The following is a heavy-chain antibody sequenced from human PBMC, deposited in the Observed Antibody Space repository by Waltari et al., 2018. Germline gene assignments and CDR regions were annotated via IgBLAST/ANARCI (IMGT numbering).Heavy chain of an antibody. D-gene: IGHD2-8*01. J-gene: IGHJ5*02. Sequence: QVQLQESGPGLVKTSETLSLTCTVSGDSLNTFYWSWIRQPPGKRLEWIADISESGSANYNPSLRSRVSISIDTSRKQFSLNLTSVTAADTAVYYCAKWSSPRFDPWGQGTLVTVSS. CDR3: AKWSSPRFDP. CDR2: ISESGSA. V-gene: IGHV4-59*01. CDR1: GDSLNTFY.